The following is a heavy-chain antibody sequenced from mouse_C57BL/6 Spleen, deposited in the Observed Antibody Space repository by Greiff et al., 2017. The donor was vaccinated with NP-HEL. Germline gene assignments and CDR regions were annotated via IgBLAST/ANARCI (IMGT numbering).Heavy chain of an antibody. CDR3: ARGIYYDYDGYAMDY. V-gene: IGHV1-82*01. J-gene: IGHJ4*01. CDR2: IYPGDGDT. D-gene: IGHD2-4*01. Sequence: VQVVESGPELVKPGASVKISCKASGYAFSSSWMNWVKQRPGKGLEWIGRIYPGDGDTNYNGKFKGKATLTADKSSSTAYMQLSSLTSEDSAVYFCARGIYYDYDGYAMDYWGQGTSVTVSS. CDR1: GYAFSSSW.